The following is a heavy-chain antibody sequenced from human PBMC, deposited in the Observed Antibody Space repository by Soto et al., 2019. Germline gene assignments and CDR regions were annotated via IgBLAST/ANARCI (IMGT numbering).Heavy chain of an antibody. CDR1: GFTVSSNY. J-gene: IGHJ4*02. CDR2: IYSATST. Sequence: GGSLRLSCAASGFTVSSNYMSWVRQAPGKGLEWVSTIYSATSTYYSDSVKGRFTISRDNSKNTLYLQMNSLRAEDTAVYYCARVSAVTTSFDSWGQGTLVTVSS. D-gene: IGHD4-17*01. CDR3: ARVSAVTTSFDS. V-gene: IGHV3-66*01.